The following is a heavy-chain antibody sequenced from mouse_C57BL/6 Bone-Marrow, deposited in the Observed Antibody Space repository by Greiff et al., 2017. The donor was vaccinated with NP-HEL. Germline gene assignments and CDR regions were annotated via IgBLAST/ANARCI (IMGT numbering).Heavy chain of an antibody. V-gene: IGHV14-4*01. CDR3: TTPGGYAMDY. J-gene: IGHJ4*01. CDR1: GFNIKDDY. CDR2: IDPANGDT. Sequence: VQLKESGAELVRPGASVKLSCTASGFNIKDDYMHWVKQRPEQGLEWIGWIDPANGDTEYASKFQGKATITADTSSNTAYLQLSSLTAEDTAVYYCTTPGGYAMDYWGQGTSVTVSS.